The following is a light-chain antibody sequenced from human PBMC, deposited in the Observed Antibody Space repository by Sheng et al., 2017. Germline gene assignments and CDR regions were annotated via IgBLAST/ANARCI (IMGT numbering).Light chain of an antibody. J-gene: IGLJ1*01. Sequence: SYVLTQPPSVSVAPGEAARISLWGRQHWTYWCSLVPAEARPGPCVGIYYDSDRPSGIPERFSGSNSGDTATLTISRVEAGDEADYYCQVRVSISDHYVFGPGTRVTVL. CDR2: YDS. CDR3: QVRVSISDHYV. V-gene: IGLV3-21*04. CDR1: HWTYW.